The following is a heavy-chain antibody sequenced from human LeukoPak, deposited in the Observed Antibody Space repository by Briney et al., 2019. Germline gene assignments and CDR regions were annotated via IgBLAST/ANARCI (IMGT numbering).Heavy chain of an antibody. CDR3: AKGPWMYSSGDYYYYGMDV. CDR2: LTNSGGST. D-gene: IGHD6-19*01. V-gene: IGHV3-23*01. J-gene: IGHJ6*02. CDR1: GFTFSNCA. Sequence: PGGSLRLSCAASGFTFSNCAMTWVRQAPGKGLEWVSALTNSGGSTYYADSVKGRFTISRDNSKNTLYLQMNSLRAEDTAVYYCAKGPWMYSSGDYYYYGMDVWGQGTTVTVSS.